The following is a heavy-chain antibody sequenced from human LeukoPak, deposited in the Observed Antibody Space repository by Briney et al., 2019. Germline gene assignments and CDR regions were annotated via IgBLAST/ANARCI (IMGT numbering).Heavy chain of an antibody. D-gene: IGHD3-16*01. CDR1: GFTFSSYT. CDR2: ISSSSSYT. CDR3: VGVPSEGD. J-gene: IGHJ4*02. Sequence: PGGSLRLSCAASGFTFSSYTMNWVRQAPGKGLEWVSSISSSSSYTYYADSVKGRFTISRDNAKNALYLQMNSLRAEDTAVYYCVGVPSEGDWGQGTLVTVSS. V-gene: IGHV3-21*01.